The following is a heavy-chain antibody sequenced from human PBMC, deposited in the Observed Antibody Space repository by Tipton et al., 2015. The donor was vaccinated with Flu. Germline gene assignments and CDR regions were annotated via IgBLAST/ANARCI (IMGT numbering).Heavy chain of an antibody. CDR1: GDSISSDYH. V-gene: IGHV4-38-2*02. J-gene: IGHJ4*02. CDR3: ARDGNSWSFDY. CDR2: IHYGGYA. Sequence: TLSLTCAVSGDSISSDYHWGWIRQSPGKGLEWIGKIHYGGYATYNPSLRSRVTISVDTSKNRFALELRSLTPADTAVYYCARDGNSWSFDYWGQGTLLTVSP. D-gene: IGHD2/OR15-2a*01.